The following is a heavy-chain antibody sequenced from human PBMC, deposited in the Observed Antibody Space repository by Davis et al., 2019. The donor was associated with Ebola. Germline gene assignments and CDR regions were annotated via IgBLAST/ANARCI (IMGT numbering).Heavy chain of an antibody. CDR2: ISYDGSNK. D-gene: IGHD3-10*01. CDR3: ARDLTMGYYFDY. CDR1: GFTFSSYA. Sequence: GESLKISCAASGFTFSSYAMHWVRQAPGKGLEWVAVISYDGSNKYYADSVKGRFTISRDNSKNTLYLQMNSLRAEDTAVYYCARDLTMGYYFDYWGQGTLVTVSS. J-gene: IGHJ4*02. V-gene: IGHV3-30-3*01.